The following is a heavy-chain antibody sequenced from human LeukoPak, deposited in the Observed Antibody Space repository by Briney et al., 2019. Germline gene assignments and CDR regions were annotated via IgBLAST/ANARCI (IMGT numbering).Heavy chain of an antibody. V-gene: IGHV3-7*01. J-gene: IGHJ4*02. CDR1: GFIFSDYW. Sequence: PGGSLRLSCVASGFIFSDYWMTWVRQSPGKGLEWVANIKPDDTEKYYVDSVKGRFTISRDNAKNSLYLQMNSLRAEDTAVYYCATRTGEEDYFDYWGQGTLPTVSS. CDR2: IKPDDTEK. CDR3: ATRTGEEDYFDY. D-gene: IGHD1-14*01.